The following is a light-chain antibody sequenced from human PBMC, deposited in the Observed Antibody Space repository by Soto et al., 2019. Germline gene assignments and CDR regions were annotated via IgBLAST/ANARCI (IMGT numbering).Light chain of an antibody. Sequence: QSPLAEPRSVSGSPGQLLTGSCTGTSSDVDDYRYVSWYQQYPGKAPKLVIYDGNKRPSGVPDRFSGSNSGNTASLTISGLQAEDEADYYCCSYVTTPEIFGTGTKVTVL. J-gene: IGLJ1*01. CDR1: SSDVDDYRY. V-gene: IGLV2-11*01. CDR2: DGN. CDR3: CSYVTTPEI.